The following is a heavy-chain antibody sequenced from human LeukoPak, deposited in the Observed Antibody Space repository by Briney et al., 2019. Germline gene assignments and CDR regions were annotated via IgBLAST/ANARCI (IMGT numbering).Heavy chain of an antibody. V-gene: IGHV4-4*02. Sequence: SETLSLTCAVSGGSISSSNWWSWVRPPPGKGLEWIGEIYHSGNTNYNPSLKSRVTISVDKSKNQFSLKLSSVTAADAAVYYCAGWEVSSIDYWGQGTLVTVSS. CDR3: AGWEVSSIDY. CDR1: GGSISSSNW. J-gene: IGHJ4*02. D-gene: IGHD3-16*02. CDR2: IYHSGNT.